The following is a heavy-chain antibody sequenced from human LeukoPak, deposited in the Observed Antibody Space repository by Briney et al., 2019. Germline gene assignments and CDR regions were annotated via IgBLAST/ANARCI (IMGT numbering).Heavy chain of an antibody. Sequence: ASVKVSCKTSGYTFTGYYIHWVRQAPGQGLEWMGWISAYNGNTNYAQKLQGRVTMTTDTSTSTAYMELRSLRSDDTAVYYCARSELVRGGAFDYWGQGTLVTVSS. V-gene: IGHV1-18*04. CDR3: ARSELVRGGAFDY. J-gene: IGHJ4*02. CDR1: GYTFTGYY. D-gene: IGHD6-6*01. CDR2: ISAYNGNT.